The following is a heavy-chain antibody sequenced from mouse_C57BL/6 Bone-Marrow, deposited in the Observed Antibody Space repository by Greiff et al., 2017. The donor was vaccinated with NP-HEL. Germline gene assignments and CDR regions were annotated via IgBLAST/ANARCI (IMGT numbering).Heavy chain of an antibody. J-gene: IGHJ3*01. CDR2: VDPYNGGT. CDR3: ARELGLAWFAY. D-gene: IGHD4-1*01. Sequence: VQLKESGPVLVKPGPSVKISCKASGFTFTDYYMHWVKQSHGKSLEWIGLVDPYNGGTSYTQKFKGKATLTVDTSSSTAYMELNSLTSEDSAVYYCARELGLAWFAYWGQGTLVTVSA. V-gene: IGHV1-36*01. CDR1: GFTFTDYY.